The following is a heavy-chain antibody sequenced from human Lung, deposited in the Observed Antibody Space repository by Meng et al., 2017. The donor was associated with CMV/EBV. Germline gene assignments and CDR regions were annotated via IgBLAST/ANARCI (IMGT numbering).Heavy chain of an antibody. CDR2: ISGSRSTI. D-gene: IGHD2-2*01. CDR3: ARVDYQANRGRWFDP. V-gene: IGHV3-11*01. CDR1: GFILSDYY. Sequence: SLKISXAASGFILSDYYMSWIRQAPGKGLGWVSYISGSRSTIYYGDSVKGRFAISRDNAKHSLYLQMNSLRAEDTAVYYCARVDYQANRGRWFDPWGQGTLVTVSS. J-gene: IGHJ5*02.